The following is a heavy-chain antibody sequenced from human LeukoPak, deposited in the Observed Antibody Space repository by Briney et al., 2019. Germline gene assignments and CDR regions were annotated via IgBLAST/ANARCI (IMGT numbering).Heavy chain of an antibody. J-gene: IGHJ6*03. D-gene: IGHD6-6*01. CDR1: GFTFGDYA. CDR3: SSSPGGYYYMDV. Sequence: PGGSLRLSCTASGFTFGDYAMSSFRQAPGKGLEWVGFIRSKAYGGTTEYAASVKGRFTISRDDSKSIAYLQMNSLKTEDTAVYYSSSSPGGYYYMDVWGKGTTVTVSS. CDR2: IRSKAYGGTT. V-gene: IGHV3-49*03.